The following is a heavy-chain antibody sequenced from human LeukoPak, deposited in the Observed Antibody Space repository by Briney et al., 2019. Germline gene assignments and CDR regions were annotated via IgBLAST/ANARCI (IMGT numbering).Heavy chain of an antibody. J-gene: IGHJ4*02. Sequence: SETLSLTCTVSGGSISSTDDYWGWIRQPPGKGPEWIGSIYYSGSTFYNPSLKSRVTISVDTSKNQFSLILSSVTAADTAVYFCARARLSIVRGITNFDYWGQGTVVTVSS. V-gene: IGHV4-39*01. D-gene: IGHD3-10*01. CDR2: IYYSGST. CDR1: GGSISSTDDY. CDR3: ARARLSIVRGITNFDY.